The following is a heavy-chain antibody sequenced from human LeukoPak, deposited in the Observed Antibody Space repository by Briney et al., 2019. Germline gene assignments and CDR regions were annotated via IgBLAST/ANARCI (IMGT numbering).Heavy chain of an antibody. CDR2: INHSGST. Sequence: SETLSRTGAVYGGSCSGYYWSWIRHPPGKGLEWIGEINHSGSTNDNPPLKSRVTISVDTSNNQFSLKLSSVTAADTAVYYCARDYGSGSYGVDYWGQGTLVTVSS. V-gene: IGHV4-34*01. CDR1: GGSCSGYY. J-gene: IGHJ4*02. CDR3: ARDYGSGSYGVDY. D-gene: IGHD3-10*01.